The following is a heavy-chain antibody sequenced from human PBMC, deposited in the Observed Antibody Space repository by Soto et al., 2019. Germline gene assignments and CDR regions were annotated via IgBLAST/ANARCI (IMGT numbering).Heavy chain of an antibody. CDR3: ASETYYDDSSNVY. V-gene: IGHV1-69*02. CDR2: IIPILGIA. D-gene: IGHD3-22*01. CDR1: GGTFSSYT. Sequence: QVQLVQSGAEVKKPGSSVKVSCKASGGTFSSYTISWVRQAPGQGLEWMGRIIPILGIANYAQKFQGRVTITADKSTSTAYMELSSLRSEDMAVYYCASETYYDDSSNVYWGQGTLVTVSS. J-gene: IGHJ4*02.